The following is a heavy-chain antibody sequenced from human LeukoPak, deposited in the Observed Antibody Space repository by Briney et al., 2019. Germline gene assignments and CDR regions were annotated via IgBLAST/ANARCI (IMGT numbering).Heavy chain of an antibody. D-gene: IGHD2-2*01. CDR2: IYSGGST. J-gene: IGHJ6*03. V-gene: IGHV3-53*01. CDR3: ARGPIVVGTNYYMDV. CDR1: GFTVSSYY. Sequence: GGSLRPSCAASGFTVSSYYMSWVRQAPGKGLEWVSVIYSGGSTNYADSVKGRFTISRDNAKNTLYLQMNSLRVEDTAVYYCARGPIVVGTNYYMDVWGKGTTVTVSS.